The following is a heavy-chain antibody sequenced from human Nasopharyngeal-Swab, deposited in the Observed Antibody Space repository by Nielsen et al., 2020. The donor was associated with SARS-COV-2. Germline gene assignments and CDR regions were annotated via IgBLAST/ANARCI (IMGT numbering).Heavy chain of an antibody. CDR3: AKGASSGWYGGYYMDV. CDR2: ISGSGGST. Sequence: GASLKISCAGCGFTFSSYAMSWVRQAPGKGPEWVSAISGSGGSTYYADSVKGRFTISRDNSKNTLHLQMNSLRAEDTAVYYCAKGASSGWYGGYYMDVWGKGTTVTVSS. J-gene: IGHJ6*03. CDR1: GFTFSSYA. V-gene: IGHV3-23*01. D-gene: IGHD6-19*01.